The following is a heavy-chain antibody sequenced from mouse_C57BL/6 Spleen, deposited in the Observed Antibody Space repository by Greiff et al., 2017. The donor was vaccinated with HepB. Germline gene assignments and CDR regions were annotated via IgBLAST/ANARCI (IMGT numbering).Heavy chain of an antibody. V-gene: IGHV1-50*01. CDR2: IDPSDSYT. J-gene: IGHJ3*01. D-gene: IGHD4-1*01. Sequence: VQLQQSGAELVKPGASVKLSCKASGYTFTSYWMQWVKQRPGQGLEWIGEIDPSDSYTNYNQKFKGKATLTVDTSSSTAYMQLSSLTSEDSAVYYCARNWDGGFAYWGQGTLVTVSA. CDR1: GYTFTSYW. CDR3: ARNWDGGFAY.